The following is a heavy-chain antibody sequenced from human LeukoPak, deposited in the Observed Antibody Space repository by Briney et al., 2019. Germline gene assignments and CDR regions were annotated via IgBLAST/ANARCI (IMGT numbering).Heavy chain of an antibody. J-gene: IGHJ5*02. CDR3: ATVKSSIAAAGTPLGWFDP. D-gene: IGHD6-13*01. CDR1: GLTFTSYG. V-gene: IGHV3-30*02. CDR2: IRYDGSNK. Sequence: GGSLRLSCAASGLTFTSYGMHWVRQAPGKGLEWVAFIRYDGSNKYYADSVKGRFTISRDNSKNTLYLQMNSLRAEDTAVYYCATVKSSIAAAGTPLGWFDPWGQGTLVTVSS.